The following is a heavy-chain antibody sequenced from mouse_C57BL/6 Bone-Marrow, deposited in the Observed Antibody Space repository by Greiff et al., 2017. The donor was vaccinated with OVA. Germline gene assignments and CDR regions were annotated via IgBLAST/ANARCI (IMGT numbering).Heavy chain of an antibody. CDR3: ARDDGYFFEY. CDR1: GYTFTDHY. D-gene: IGHD2-3*01. V-gene: IGHV1-76*01. Sequence: VQLQQSGAEVVRPGASVKLSCKASGYTFTDHYINWVKQRPGQGLEWIARIYPGSGNTYYNEKFKGKATLTAEKSSNTAYMQLSSRTSEDSAVDFCARDDGYFFEYWGQGTTLTVSS. CDR2: IYPGSGNT. J-gene: IGHJ2*01.